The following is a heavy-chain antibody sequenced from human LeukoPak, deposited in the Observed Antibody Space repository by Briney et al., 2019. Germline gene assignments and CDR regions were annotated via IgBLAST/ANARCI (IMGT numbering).Heavy chain of an antibody. Sequence: GRSLRLSCAASGXTFNNHDMHWVRQAPGEGLEWVAGISYDGRNKYYADSVKGRFTISRDNSKNTLSLQMNSLRVEDTAVYYCARVPRYCSGGSCFGGYFDYWGQGTLVTVSS. CDR2: ISYDGRNK. J-gene: IGHJ4*02. CDR3: ARVPRYCSGGSCFGGYFDY. CDR1: GXTFNNHD. D-gene: IGHD2-15*01. V-gene: IGHV3-30*03.